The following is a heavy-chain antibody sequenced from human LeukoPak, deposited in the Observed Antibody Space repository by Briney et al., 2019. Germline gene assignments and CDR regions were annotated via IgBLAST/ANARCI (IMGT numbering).Heavy chain of an antibody. J-gene: IGHJ6*03. V-gene: IGHV1-46*01. Sequence: ASVKVSCKASGYTFTTYYVHWVRQAPGQGLEWMGIINPSGGSTTYAQKFRGRLTMTRDMSTSTVYMELNSLRAEDTAVYYCARVANYYYYYYMDVWGKGTTVTVSS. CDR3: ARVANYYYYYYMDV. CDR1: GYTFTTYY. CDR2: INPSGGST.